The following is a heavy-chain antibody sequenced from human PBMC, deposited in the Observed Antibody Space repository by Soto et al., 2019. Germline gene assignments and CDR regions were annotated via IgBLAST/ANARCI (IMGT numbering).Heavy chain of an antibody. CDR1: GGSFSGYY. Sequence: SETLSLTCAVYGGSFSGYYWSWIRQPPGKGLEWIGEINHSGSTNYNPSLKSRVTISVDTSKNQFSLKLSSVTAADTAVYYCARVSYDFWSGYSHYGMDVWGQGTTVTVSS. V-gene: IGHV4-34*01. CDR2: INHSGST. D-gene: IGHD3-3*01. J-gene: IGHJ6*02. CDR3: ARVSYDFWSGYSHYGMDV.